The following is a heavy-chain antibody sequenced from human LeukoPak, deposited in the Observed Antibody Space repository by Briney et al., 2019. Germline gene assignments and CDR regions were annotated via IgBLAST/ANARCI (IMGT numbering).Heavy chain of an antibody. CDR2: INPNSGGT. CDR1: GYTFIGYY. D-gene: IGHD3-22*01. V-gene: IGHV1-2*02. Sequence: ASVKVSCKASGYTFIGYYMHWVRQTPGQGLGWMGWINPNSGGTNYVQKFQGRVTMPRSKSISTAYMELSRLTSDDTAVYYCARGGVQDNMIVVGWGQGTLVTVSS. CDR3: ARGGVQDNMIVVG. J-gene: IGHJ4*02.